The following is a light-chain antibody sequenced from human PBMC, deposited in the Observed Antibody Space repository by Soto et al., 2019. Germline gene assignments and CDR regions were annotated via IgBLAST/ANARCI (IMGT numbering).Light chain of an antibody. CDR2: DTV. V-gene: IGLV1-44*01. J-gene: IGLJ3*02. CDR3: AAWDDSLNAWV. Sequence: QSVLNQPPSASGTPGQRVTISCSGSRSNIGRDTVSWYQQFPASAPKLLIFDTVQRPSGVPERFSGSKSGTSASLAISGLQSEDEADYYCAAWDDSLNAWVFGGGTKLTVL. CDR1: RSNIGRDT.